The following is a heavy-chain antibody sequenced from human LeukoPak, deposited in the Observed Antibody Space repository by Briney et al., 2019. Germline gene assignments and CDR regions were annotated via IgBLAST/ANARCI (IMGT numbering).Heavy chain of an antibody. Sequence: GGSLRLSCAASGFTVSTNCMTWVRQAPGKGLEWVSTIYSGGTTYYADSVMGRFTISRHDSRNTLYLQMNSLRAEDTAVYYCARVDTVMAYYFDLWGQGTLVTVSS. CDR1: GFTVSTNC. D-gene: IGHD5-18*01. V-gene: IGHV3-53*04. CDR3: ARVDTVMAYYFDL. CDR2: IYSGGTT. J-gene: IGHJ4*02.